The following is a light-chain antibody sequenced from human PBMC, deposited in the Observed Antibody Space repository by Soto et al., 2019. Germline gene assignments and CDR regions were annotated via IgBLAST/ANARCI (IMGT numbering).Light chain of an antibody. Sequence: QSALTQPPSASGSPGQSVTISCTGTSSDVGKYDYVSWFQHHPGKAPKLIIYEVSKRPSGVPDRFSGSKSGSTASLTVSGLQTEDEADYYCNSYAGTYKVFGTGTKVTVL. V-gene: IGLV2-8*01. CDR1: SSDVGKYDY. CDR2: EVS. CDR3: NSYAGTYKV. J-gene: IGLJ1*01.